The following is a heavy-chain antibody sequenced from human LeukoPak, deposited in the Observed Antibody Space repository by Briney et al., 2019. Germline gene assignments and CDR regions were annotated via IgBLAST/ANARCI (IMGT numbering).Heavy chain of an antibody. CDR1: GGSISSYY. CDR3: AGVAVVVITIDY. V-gene: IGHV4-59*08. Sequence: SETLSLTCTVSGGSISSYYWSWIRQPPGKGLEWIGYIYYSGSTNYNPSLKSRVTISVDTSKNQFSLKLSSVTAADTAVYYCAGVAVVVITIDYWGQGTLVTVSS. CDR2: IYYSGST. J-gene: IGHJ4*02. D-gene: IGHD3-22*01.